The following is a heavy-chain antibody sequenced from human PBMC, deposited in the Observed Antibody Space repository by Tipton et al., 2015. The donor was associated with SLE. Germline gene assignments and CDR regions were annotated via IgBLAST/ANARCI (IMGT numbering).Heavy chain of an antibody. CDR1: GFTFSSYW. CDR2: IKQDGSEK. D-gene: IGHD6-13*01. CDR3: AKALYSSSWYFDY. Sequence: SLRLSCAASGFTFSSYWLTWVRQAPGKGLEWVANIKQDGSEKYYADSVKGRFTISRDNSKNTLYLQMNSLRAEDTAVYYCAKALYSSSWYFDYWGQGTLVTVSS. J-gene: IGHJ4*02. V-gene: IGHV3-7*01.